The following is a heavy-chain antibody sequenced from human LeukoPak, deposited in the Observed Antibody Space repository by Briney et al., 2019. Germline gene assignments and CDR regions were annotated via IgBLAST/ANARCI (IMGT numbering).Heavy chain of an antibody. CDR1: GGSISSSSYY. CDR2: IYYSEST. J-gene: IGHJ4*02. Sequence: PSETLSLTCTVSGGSISSSSYYWGWIRQPPGKGLEWIGSIYYSESTYYNPSLKSRVTISVDTSKNQFSLKLSSVTAADTAVYYCARDSYSSSSEFGIDYWGQGTLVTVSS. D-gene: IGHD6-6*01. V-gene: IGHV4-39*07. CDR3: ARDSYSSSSEFGIDY.